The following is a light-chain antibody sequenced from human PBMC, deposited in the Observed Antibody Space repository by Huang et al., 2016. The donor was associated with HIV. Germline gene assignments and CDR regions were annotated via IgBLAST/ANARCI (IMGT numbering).Light chain of an antibody. CDR3: QQYNDWPPLT. Sequence: EIEMTQSPAILSVSPGERATLSCRASQIVNSDLAWYLQKPGQAPRLLIHGASTRAIGIPAKFNGTGSGTEFSLSISNLQSDDFGVYYCQQYNDWPPLTFGGGTKVEI. CDR1: QIVNSD. J-gene: IGKJ4*01. CDR2: GAS. V-gene: IGKV3-15*01.